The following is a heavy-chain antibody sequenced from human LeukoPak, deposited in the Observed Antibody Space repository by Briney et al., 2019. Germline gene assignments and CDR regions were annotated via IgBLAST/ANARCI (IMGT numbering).Heavy chain of an antibody. CDR3: ARGPNSGRESAYGMDV. D-gene: IGHD1-1*01. J-gene: IGHJ6*02. Sequence: SVKVSCKASGYTFTSYDINWVRQATGQGLEWMGWMNPNSGNTGYAQKFQGRVTMTRNTSISTAYMELSSLRSEDTAVYYCARGPNSGRESAYGMDVWGQGTTVTVSS. CDR1: GYTFTSYD. CDR2: MNPNSGNT. V-gene: IGHV1-8*01.